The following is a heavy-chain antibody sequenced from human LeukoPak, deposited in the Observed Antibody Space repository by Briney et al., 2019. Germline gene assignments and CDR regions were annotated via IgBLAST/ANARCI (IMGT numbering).Heavy chain of an antibody. CDR2: IYENGGTT. Sequence: GGSLRLSCVGSGFTFRSHAMSWVRQAPEKGLEFVSGIYENGGTTYYADSVKGRFTISRDNSKNTVYLQMNSLRVEDTALYYCVRSLDYWGQGTLVTVSS. CDR1: GFTFRSHA. V-gene: IGHV3-23*01. J-gene: IGHJ4*02. CDR3: VRSLDY.